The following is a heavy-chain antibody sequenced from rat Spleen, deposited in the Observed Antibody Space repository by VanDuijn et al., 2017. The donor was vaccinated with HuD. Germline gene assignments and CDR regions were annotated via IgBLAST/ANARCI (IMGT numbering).Heavy chain of an antibody. CDR3: ARFRILWAADY. CDR1: GFSLTSNG. V-gene: IGHV2-16*01. J-gene: IGHJ2*01. Sequence: QVQLKESGPGLVQPSQTLSLSCTVSGFSLTSNGVSWVRQPPGKGLEWMGVIWTGGSTAYNSALKSRLSISRDTSKRQVFLKRINLQTEETAMYFCARFRILWAADYWGHGVMVTVSS. CDR2: IWTGGST. D-gene: IGHD1-7*01.